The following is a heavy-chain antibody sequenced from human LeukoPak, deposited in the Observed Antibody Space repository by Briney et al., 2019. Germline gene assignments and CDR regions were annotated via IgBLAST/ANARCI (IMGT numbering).Heavy chain of an antibody. CDR1: GGSISSYY. J-gene: IGHJ5*02. V-gene: IGHV4-59*12. D-gene: IGHD3-22*01. CDR3: ARGALRKYYDSSGFNWFDP. CDR2: IYYSGST. Sequence: SETLSLTCTVSGGSISSYYWSWIRQPPGKGLEWIGYIYYSGSTNYNPSLKSRVTISVDTSKNQFSLKMSSVTAADTAVYYCARGALRKYYDSSGFNWFDPWGQGTLVTVSS.